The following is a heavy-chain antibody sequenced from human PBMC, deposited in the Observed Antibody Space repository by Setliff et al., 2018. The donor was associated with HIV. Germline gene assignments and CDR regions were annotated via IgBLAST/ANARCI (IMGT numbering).Heavy chain of an antibody. J-gene: IGHJ5*02. CDR2: ISYDGSKK. CDR3: ASGGAYCSGATCYVT. CDR1: GFTFSTFA. V-gene: IGHV3-30*01. Sequence: GGSLRLSCVASGFTFSTFAMHWVRQAPGKGLEWVSVISYDGSKKQYADSVKGRFTVSRDNSKNTVYLQVDSLRPEDSALYYCASGGAYCSGATCYVTWGQGTLVTVSS. D-gene: IGHD2-2*01.